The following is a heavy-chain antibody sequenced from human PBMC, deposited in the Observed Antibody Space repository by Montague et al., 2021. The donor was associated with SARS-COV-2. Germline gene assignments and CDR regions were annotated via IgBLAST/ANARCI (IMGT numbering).Heavy chain of an antibody. Sequence: SETLSLTCAVYGGSFSGYYWSWIRHPRGKGLVCIGEVNLSGSTNXNPSLKRRSTRAVATSKNQFSLKLMSVAAADTAVYYCSRVKSISSWVSQPAPVWGKGTTVTVSP. V-gene: IGHV4-34*01. CDR3: SRVKSISSWVSQPAPV. J-gene: IGHJ6*04. CDR1: GGSFSGYY. CDR2: VNLSGST. D-gene: IGHD2-2*01.